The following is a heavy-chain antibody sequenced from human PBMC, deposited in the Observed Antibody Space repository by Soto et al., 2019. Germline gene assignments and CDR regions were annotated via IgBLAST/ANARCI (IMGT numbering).Heavy chain of an antibody. CDR2: ISSSSTYI. J-gene: IGHJ5*02. CDR3: AVIGVVDATHWFDP. V-gene: IGHV3-21*01. Sequence: GGSLRLSCAASGFTFSSYSMNWVRQAPGKGLEWVSSISSSSTYIYYADSVKGRFTISRDNAKNSLYLQMNSLRAEDTALYYCAVIGVVDATHWFDPWGQGTLVTVSS. D-gene: IGHD2-15*01. CDR1: GFTFSSYS.